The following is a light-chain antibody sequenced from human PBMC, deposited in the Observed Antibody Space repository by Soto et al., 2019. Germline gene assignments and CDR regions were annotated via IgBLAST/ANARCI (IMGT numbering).Light chain of an antibody. CDR2: AAS. Sequence: DIQMTQSPSSLSASVGDRVTITCRASQNINNYLNWYQQIPGKAPRLLIYAASSLQSGVPNRFSGSASGTDFTLTIDSLQPEDFATYYCQQSYSTPSYTFGQGTKLEIK. V-gene: IGKV1-39*01. CDR1: QNINNY. J-gene: IGKJ2*01. CDR3: QQSYSTPSYT.